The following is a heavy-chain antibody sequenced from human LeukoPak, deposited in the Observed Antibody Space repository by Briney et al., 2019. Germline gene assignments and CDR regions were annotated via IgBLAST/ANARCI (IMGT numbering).Heavy chain of an antibody. CDR2: IRQDGSEK. J-gene: IGHJ6*02. CDR3: ARVDV. CDR1: GFTFSRYW. V-gene: IGHV3-7*05. Sequence: GGSLRLSCAASGFTFSRYWMSWVRQAPGKGLEWVANIRQDGSEKYYVDSVKGRFTISRDNAKNSLYLQMKSLRAEDTAVYYCARVDVWGQGTTVTVSS.